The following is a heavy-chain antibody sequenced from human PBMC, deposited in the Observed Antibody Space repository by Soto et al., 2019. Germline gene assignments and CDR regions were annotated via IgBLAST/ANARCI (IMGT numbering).Heavy chain of an antibody. V-gene: IGHV4-4*07. J-gene: IGHJ5*02. CDR2: IYTSGST. D-gene: IGHD3-16*02. CDR3: ARDEGMITFGGVIFGNWFDP. Sequence: SETLSLTCTVSGGSISSYYWSWIRQPAGKGLEWIGRIYTSGSTNYNPSLKSRVTMSVDTSKNQFSLKLSSVTAADTAVYYCARDEGMITFGGVIFGNWFDPWGQGTLVTVSS. CDR1: GGSISSYY.